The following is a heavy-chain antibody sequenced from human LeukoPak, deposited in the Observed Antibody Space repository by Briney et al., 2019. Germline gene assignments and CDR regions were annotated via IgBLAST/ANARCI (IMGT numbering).Heavy chain of an antibody. D-gene: IGHD5-12*01. CDR3: ARRDIVATEGDY. CDR2: IYSGGST. J-gene: IGHJ4*02. CDR1: GFTVSSNY. Sequence: GGSLRLSCAASGFTVSSNYMSWVRQAPGKGLEWVSVIYSGGSTYYADSVKGRFTISRDNSKNTLYLQMNSLRAEDTAVYYCARRDIVATEGDYWGQGTLVTVSS. V-gene: IGHV3-53*01.